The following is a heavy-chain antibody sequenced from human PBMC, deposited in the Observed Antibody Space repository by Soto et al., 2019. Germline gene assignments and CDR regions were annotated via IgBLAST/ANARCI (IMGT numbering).Heavy chain of an antibody. V-gene: IGHV3-7*01. CDR1: GFKFSRYW. Sequence: GGSLRLSCAASGFKFSRYWLSWVRQAPGKGLEWVANIKHDGSEQYYVDSVKGRFANSRDNAKNSLYLQMNSLRAEDAAVYYCTRDDEFFFESWGQGTLVTVSS. J-gene: IGHJ4*01. CDR3: TRDDEFFFES. CDR2: IKHDGSEQ.